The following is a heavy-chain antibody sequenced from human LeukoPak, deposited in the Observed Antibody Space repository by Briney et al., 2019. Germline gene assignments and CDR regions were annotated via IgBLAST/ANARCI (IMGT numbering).Heavy chain of an antibody. Sequence: GESLKISCKGSGYSFTSYWIGWVRQMPGKGLELMGIIYPGDSDTRYSPSFQGQVTISADKSISTAYLQWSSLKASDTAMYYCATGGYCSSTSCYHFFDYWGQGTLVTVSS. CDR2: IYPGDSDT. CDR1: GYSFTSYW. J-gene: IGHJ4*02. D-gene: IGHD2-2*01. CDR3: ATGGYCSSTSCYHFFDY. V-gene: IGHV5-51*01.